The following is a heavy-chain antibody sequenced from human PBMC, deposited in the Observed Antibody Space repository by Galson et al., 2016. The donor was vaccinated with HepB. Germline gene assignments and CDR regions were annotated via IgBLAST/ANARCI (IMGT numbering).Heavy chain of an antibody. CDR2: IIPMFGTA. V-gene: IGHV1-69*06. CDR1: GGTFSSYV. Sequence: SVKVSCKAFGGTFSSYVISWVRQAPGQRLEWMGGIIPMFGTANYAQKFQGRVTITADKSTSTAYMELSSLRSEDTAVYYCARERITMLRGVITGNYYYYGMDVWGQGTTVTVSS. J-gene: IGHJ6*02. D-gene: IGHD3-10*01. CDR3: ARERITMLRGVITGNYYYYGMDV.